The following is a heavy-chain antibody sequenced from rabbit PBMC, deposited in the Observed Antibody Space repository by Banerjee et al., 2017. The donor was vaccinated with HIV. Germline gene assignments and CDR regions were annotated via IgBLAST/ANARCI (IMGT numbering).Heavy chain of an antibody. J-gene: IGHJ4*01. CDR2: IYTGSSGST. V-gene: IGHV1S40*01. CDR1: GFDLSNYYY. CDR3: ARTSYGDYGYNL. D-gene: IGHD2-1*01. Sequence: QSLEESGGDLVKPGASLTLTCTASGFDLSNYYYMCWVRQAPGKGLEWIACIYTGSSGSTYYASWAKGRFTISKTSSTTVTLQMTSLTAADTATYFCARTSYGDYGYNLWGQGTLVTVS.